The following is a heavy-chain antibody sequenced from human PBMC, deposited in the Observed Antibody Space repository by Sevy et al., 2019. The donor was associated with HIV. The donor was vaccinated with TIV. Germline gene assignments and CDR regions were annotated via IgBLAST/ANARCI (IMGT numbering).Heavy chain of an antibody. V-gene: IGHV3-13*01. D-gene: IGHD5-12*01. Sequence: GGSLRLSCAASGFTFITYDMHWVRHVTGKGLEWVSGVGPAGDTFYPGSVKVRFTISRENAKNSLYLQMNNLRAGDTAVYYCTRSGGYSDYGMDVWGQGTTVTVSS. CDR3: TRSGGYSDYGMDV. CDR1: GFTFITYD. J-gene: IGHJ6*02. CDR2: VGPAGDT.